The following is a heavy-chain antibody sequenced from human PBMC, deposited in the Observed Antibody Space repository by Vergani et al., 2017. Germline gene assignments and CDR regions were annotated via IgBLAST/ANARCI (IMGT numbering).Heavy chain of an antibody. J-gene: IGHJ4*02. CDR1: GGTFSSYA. D-gene: IGHD2-15*01. CDR3: ATERCSGGSCYSEGGFDY. CDR2: FDPEDGET. Sequence: QVQLVQSGAEVKKPGASVKVSCKASGGTFSSYAISWVRQAPGQGLEWMGGFDPEDGETIYAQKFQGRVTMTEDTSTDTAYMELSSLRSEDTAVYYCATERCSGGSCYSEGGFDYWGLGTLVTVSS. V-gene: IGHV1-24*01.